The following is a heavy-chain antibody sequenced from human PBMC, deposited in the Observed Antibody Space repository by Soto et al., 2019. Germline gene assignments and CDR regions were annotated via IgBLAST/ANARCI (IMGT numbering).Heavy chain of an antibody. D-gene: IGHD3-3*01. CDR3: ARVIFGVVLARYSMDV. Sequence: QEQLQESGPGLVKPSQSLALTCTVSGGTISNNDYYWSWIRQPPGKGLECIGYIFYSGSTYYNPSLESRITMSVDTSTNQFSLQLSSVTPADTAVYFCARVIFGVVLARYSMDVWGQGTTVTVSS. J-gene: IGHJ6*02. CDR1: GGTISNNDYY. CDR2: IFYSGST. V-gene: IGHV4-30-4*01.